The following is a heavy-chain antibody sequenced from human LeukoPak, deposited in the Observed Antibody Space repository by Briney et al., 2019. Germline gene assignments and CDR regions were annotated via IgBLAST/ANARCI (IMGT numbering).Heavy chain of an antibody. CDR1: GFAFPNAW. CDR2: IKPDGTAK. J-gene: IGHJ4*02. CDR3: VRDLLD. Sequence: GGSLRLSCAASGFAFPNAWVNWVRQAPGKGLEWVGNIKPDGTAKYYVDSVKGRFTISKDNARNSLYLQLTSLRAEDTALYYCVRDLLDWGRGTPVTVSS. V-gene: IGHV3-7*01.